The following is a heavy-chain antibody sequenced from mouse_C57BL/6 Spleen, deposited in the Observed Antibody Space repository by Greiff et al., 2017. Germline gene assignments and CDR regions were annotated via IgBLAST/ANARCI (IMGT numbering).Heavy chain of an antibody. CDR2: IRSKSNNYAT. CDR3: GREGLYYFDY. V-gene: IGHV10-1*01. CDR1: GFSFTTYA. J-gene: IGHJ2*01. D-gene: IGHD3-1*01. Sequence: EVMLVESGGGLVQPKGSLKLSCAASGFSFTTYAMNWVRQAPGKGLEWVARIRSKSNNYATYYADSVKDRFTISRDDSESMLYLQMNNLKTEDTAMYYCGREGLYYFDYWGQGTTLTVSS.